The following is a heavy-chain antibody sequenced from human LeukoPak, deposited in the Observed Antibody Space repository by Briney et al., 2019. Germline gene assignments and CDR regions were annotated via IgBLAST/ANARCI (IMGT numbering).Heavy chain of an antibody. CDR3: ARDPGRYCSSTSCLN. CDR1: GGTFSSYA. Sequence: SVKVSCKASGGTFSSYAISWVRQAPGQGLEWMGRIIPILGIANYAQRFQGRVTITADKSTSTAYMELSSLRSEDTAVYYCARDPGRYCSSTSCLNWGQGTLVTVSS. V-gene: IGHV1-69*04. D-gene: IGHD2-2*01. CDR2: IIPILGIA. J-gene: IGHJ4*02.